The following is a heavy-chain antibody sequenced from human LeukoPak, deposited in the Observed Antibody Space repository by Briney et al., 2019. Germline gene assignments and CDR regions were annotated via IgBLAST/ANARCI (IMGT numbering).Heavy chain of an antibody. CDR3: AKDFWSGYYPNY. CDR2: SGSGGTI. V-gene: IGHV3-23*01. D-gene: IGHD3-3*01. J-gene: IGHJ4*02. Sequence: GSLRLSCAASGFTFSSYAMSWVRQAPGKGLEWVSGSGSGGTIYYADSVKGRFTISRDNSKNTLYLQMNSLRAEDTAVYYCAKDFWSGYYPNYWGQGTLVTVSS. CDR1: GFTFSSYA.